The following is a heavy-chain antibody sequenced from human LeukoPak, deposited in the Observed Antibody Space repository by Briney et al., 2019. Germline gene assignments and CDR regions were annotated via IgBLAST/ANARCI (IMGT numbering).Heavy chain of an antibody. CDR3: AKDRGTMIVVAHDAFDI. Sequence: PGGSLRLSCAASGFTFSSYAMSWVRQAPGKGLEWVSAISGSGGSTYYADSVKGRFTISRDNSKNTLYLQMNSLRAEDTAVCYCAKDRGTMIVVAHDAFDIWGQGTMVTVSS. V-gene: IGHV3-23*01. CDR1: GFTFSSYA. J-gene: IGHJ3*02. D-gene: IGHD3-22*01. CDR2: ISGSGGST.